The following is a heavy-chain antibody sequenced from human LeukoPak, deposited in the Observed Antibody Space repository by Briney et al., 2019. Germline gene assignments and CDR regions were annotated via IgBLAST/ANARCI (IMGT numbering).Heavy chain of an antibody. J-gene: IGHJ4*02. CDR1: GGSISSSGSY. Sequence: PSETLSLTCTVSGGSISSSGSYWAWIRQPPGKGLEWIGNVYYNGNTYYNSSLRSRLTISVDTSKNQFSLKLSSVTAADTAVYYCARHPILGQIPNWGQGTLVTVSS. D-gene: IGHD3-16*01. CDR3: ARHPILGQIPN. CDR2: VYYNGNT. V-gene: IGHV4-39*01.